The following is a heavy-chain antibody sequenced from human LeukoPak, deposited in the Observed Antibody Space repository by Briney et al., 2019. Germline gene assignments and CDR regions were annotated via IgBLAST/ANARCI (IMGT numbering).Heavy chain of an antibody. CDR1: GFTFSNYW. Sequence: TGGSLRLSCAASGFTFSNYWMHWVRQAPGKGLVWVSRINSDGSTTSYADSVKGRFTISRDNAKNTLYLQMNSLRAEDTAVYSCARDQDSSGWYGYYYYYGMDVWGQGTTVTVSS. CDR2: INSDGSTT. J-gene: IGHJ6*02. D-gene: IGHD6-19*01. V-gene: IGHV3-74*01. CDR3: ARDQDSSGWYGYYYYYGMDV.